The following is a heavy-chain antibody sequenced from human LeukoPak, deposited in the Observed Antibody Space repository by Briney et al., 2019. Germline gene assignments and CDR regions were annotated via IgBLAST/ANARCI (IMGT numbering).Heavy chain of an antibody. CDR3: ARPMTQQQLVPEYFQH. J-gene: IGHJ1*01. CDR1: GFTFSSYN. D-gene: IGHD6-13*01. V-gene: IGHV3-21*01. CDR2: ISSSSSYI. Sequence: GGSLRLSCAASGFTFSSYNMNWVRQAPGKGLEWVSSISSSSSYIYYADSVRGRFTISRDNAKNSLYLQMNSLRAEDTAVYYCARPMTQQQLVPEYFQHWGQGTLVTVSS.